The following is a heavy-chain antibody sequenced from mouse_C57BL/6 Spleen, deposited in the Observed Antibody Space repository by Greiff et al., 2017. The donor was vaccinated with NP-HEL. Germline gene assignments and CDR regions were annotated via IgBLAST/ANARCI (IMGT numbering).Heavy chain of an antibody. CDR3: ARRGYYGSSYNYAMDY. CDR1: GYTFTSYW. Sequence: QVQLQQSGAELVKPGASVKLSCKASGYTFTSYWMQWVKQRPGQGLEWIGEIDPSDSYTNYNQKFKGKATLTVDTSSSTAYMQLSSLTSEDSAVYYCARRGYYGSSYNYAMDYWGQGTSVTVSS. J-gene: IGHJ4*01. CDR2: IDPSDSYT. D-gene: IGHD1-1*01. V-gene: IGHV1-50*01.